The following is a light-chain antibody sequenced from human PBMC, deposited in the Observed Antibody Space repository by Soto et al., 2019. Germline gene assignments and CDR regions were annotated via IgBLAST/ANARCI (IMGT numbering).Light chain of an antibody. CDR3: QQYESTPPT. CDR2: WAS. CDR1: QSVLYSSNNKNY. J-gene: IGKJ2*01. V-gene: IGKV4-1*01. Sequence: DIVMTQPPDSLAVSLGERATINYKSSQSVLYSSNNKNYLAWYQQRPGQPPKLLIYWASTRESGVPDRFSGSGSGTDFTLTITSLQAEDVAVYYCQQYESTPPTFGQGTKLEIK.